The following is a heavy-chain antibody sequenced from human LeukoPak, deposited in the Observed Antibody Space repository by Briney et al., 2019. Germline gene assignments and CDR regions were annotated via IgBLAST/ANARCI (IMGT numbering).Heavy chain of an antibody. CDR3: ASTPDGGYSSSWYGGWFDP. V-gene: IGHV4-61*02. Sequence: PSETLSLTCTVSGGSISSGSYYWRWIRQPAGKGLEWNGRIYTSGSTNYNPSLTSRVTISVDTSKNQFSLKLSSVTAADTAVYYCASTPDGGYSSSWYGGWFDPWGQGTLVTVSS. CDR2: IYTSGST. J-gene: IGHJ5*02. CDR1: GGSISSGSYY. D-gene: IGHD6-13*01.